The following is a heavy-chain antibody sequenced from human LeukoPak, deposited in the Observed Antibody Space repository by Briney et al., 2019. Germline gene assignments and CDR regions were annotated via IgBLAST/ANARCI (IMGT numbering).Heavy chain of an antibody. CDR1: GFIFSDHI. J-gene: IGHJ4*02. CDR3: VRQFAS. V-gene: IGHV3-48*01. CDR2: VSGSGSTV. Sequence: GGSLGLSCAASGFIFSDHIMNWVRQLPGKRLEWVAYVSGSGSTVYYADSVKGRFTISRDNGKSSLYLQMNSLRVEDTALYYCVRQFASWGQGTLVTISS.